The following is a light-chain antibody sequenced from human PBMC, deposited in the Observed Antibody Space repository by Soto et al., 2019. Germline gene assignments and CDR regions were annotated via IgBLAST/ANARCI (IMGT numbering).Light chain of an antibody. CDR2: KAS. CDR3: QQVSGYPLN. Sequence: DIQMTQSPSTLSGSVGDRVTITCRASRTISSWLAWYQQKPGKAPKLLIYKASTLKSGVPSRFSGSASGTEFTLTISSLQPEDFATYYCQQVSGYPLNFGGGTKVDIK. J-gene: IGKJ4*01. CDR1: RTISSW. V-gene: IGKV1-5*03.